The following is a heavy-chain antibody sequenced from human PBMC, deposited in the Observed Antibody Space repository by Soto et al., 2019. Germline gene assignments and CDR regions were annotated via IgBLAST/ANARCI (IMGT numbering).Heavy chain of an antibody. CDR3: ASRDRGTSVDH. CDR2: IYRTGST. V-gene: IGHV4-4*02. CDR1: GGSFTSNNW. D-gene: IGHD1-7*01. J-gene: IGHJ5*02. Sequence: QVQLQESGPGLVKPSGTLSLTCAVSGGSFTSNNWWTWVRQPPGQGLEWIGEIYRTGSTNYNPSLKSRVTISLDKSENQVSLKVTSLTAADTAVYYCASRDRGTSVDHWGQGTLVTVSS.